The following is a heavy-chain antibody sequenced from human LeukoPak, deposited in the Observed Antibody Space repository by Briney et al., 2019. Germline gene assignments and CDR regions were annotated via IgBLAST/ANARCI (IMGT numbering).Heavy chain of an antibody. J-gene: IGHJ4*02. CDR2: I. CDR1: GYSFTIYW. CDR3: ARRPLTPGIGGDYYFDY. V-gene: IGHV5-51*01. Sequence: GESLKISCTASGYSFTIYWVGWVRQVPGRGPEWMGLIYSPSFQGQVSMSVDASISTAYLQWSSLKASDSAIYYRARRPLTPGIGGDYYFDYWGQGTLVTVSS. D-gene: IGHD1-26*01.